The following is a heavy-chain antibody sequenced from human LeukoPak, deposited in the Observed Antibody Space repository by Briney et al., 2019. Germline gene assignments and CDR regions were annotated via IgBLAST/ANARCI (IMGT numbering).Heavy chain of an antibody. J-gene: IGHJ4*02. D-gene: IGHD4-17*01. CDR2: ISYDGSNK. CDR3: ARDWLTTGSFDY. CDR1: GFTFSSYA. Sequence: GGSLRLSCAASGFTFSSYAMHWVRQAPGKGLEWVAVISYDGSNKYYADSVKGRFTISRDNSKNTLYLQMNSLRAEDTAVYYCARDWLTTGSFDYWGQGNLVTVSS. V-gene: IGHV3-30-3*01.